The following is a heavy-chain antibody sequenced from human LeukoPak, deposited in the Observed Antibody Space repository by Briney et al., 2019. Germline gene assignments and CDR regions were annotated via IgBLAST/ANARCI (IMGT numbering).Heavy chain of an antibody. CDR2: IYTSGST. CDR3: ARKDGDY. J-gene: IGHJ4*02. D-gene: IGHD6-6*01. CDR1: GASITSFH. V-gene: IGHV4-4*07. Sequence: PSETLSLTCAVSGASITSFHWTWFRQPAGRGLEWIGLIYTSGSTLYNPSLQSRVAMSVDVPKNQLSLKLSYVTAADAATYYCARKDGDYWGQGTLVTVSS.